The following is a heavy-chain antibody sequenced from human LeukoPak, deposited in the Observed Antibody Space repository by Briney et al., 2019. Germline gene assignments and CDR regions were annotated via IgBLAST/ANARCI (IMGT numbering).Heavy chain of an antibody. CDR1: GFTFSNYW. D-gene: IGHD3-10*01. CDR2: IKRDESEQ. CDR3: ALNMVGGQIFDF. V-gene: IGHV3-7*01. J-gene: IGHJ4*02. Sequence: RGSLRLSCAASGFTFSNYWMSWVRQAPGKGLEWVADIKRDESEQHYVDSVKGRFTISRDHAKNSLYLQMNSLRAEDTAVYYCALNMVGGQIFDFWGQGTLVTVSS.